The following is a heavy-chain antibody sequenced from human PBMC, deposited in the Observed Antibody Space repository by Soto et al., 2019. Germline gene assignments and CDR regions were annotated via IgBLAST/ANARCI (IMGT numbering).Heavy chain of an antibody. V-gene: IGHV3-23*01. CDR3: AKGGSYYGSGSYYQFDY. CDR1: GFTFSSYA. Sequence: EVQLLESGGGLVQPGGSLRLSCAASGFTFSSYAMSWVRQAPGKGLEWVSAISGSGGSTYYADSVKGRFTISRDNSKNTLYLQMNSLRAEDTAVYYCAKGGSYYGSGSYYQFDYWGQGTLVTVSS. J-gene: IGHJ4*02. CDR2: ISGSGGST. D-gene: IGHD3-10*01.